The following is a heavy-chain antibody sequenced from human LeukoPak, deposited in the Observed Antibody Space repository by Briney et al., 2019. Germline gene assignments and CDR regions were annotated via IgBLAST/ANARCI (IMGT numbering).Heavy chain of an antibody. J-gene: IGHJ4*02. CDR2: IIPIFSTT. CDR1: GGTFSSDI. V-gene: IGHV1-69*05. D-gene: IGHD1-1*01. CDR3: ARRAQVERRHSQFDY. Sequence: ASVKVSCKTSGGTFSSDIISWVRQAPGQGLEWMGEIIPIFSTTNYARKFQGRVTMTRDMSTSTVYMELSSLRSEDTAVFYCARRAQVERRHSQFDYWGQGTLVTVSS.